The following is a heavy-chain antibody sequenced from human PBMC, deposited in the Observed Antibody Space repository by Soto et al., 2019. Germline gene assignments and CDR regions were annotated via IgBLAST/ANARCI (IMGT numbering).Heavy chain of an antibody. CDR3: TRDHNYYDSSGDPYDF. V-gene: IGHV3-49*04. CDR1: GFTFGDYA. Sequence: GGSLRLSCTASGFTFGDYAMSWVRQAPGKGLEWVGFIRSKTYGGTTEYAASVKGRFTISRDDSKSIAYLQMNSLKTEDTAVDYCTRDHNYYDSSGDPYDFWGQGTLVTVSS. CDR2: IRSKTYGGTT. D-gene: IGHD3-22*01. J-gene: IGHJ4*02.